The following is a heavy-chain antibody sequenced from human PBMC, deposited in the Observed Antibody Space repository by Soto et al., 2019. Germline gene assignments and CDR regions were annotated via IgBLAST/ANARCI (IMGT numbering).Heavy chain of an antibody. D-gene: IGHD3-10*01. Sequence: QVQLVESGGGVVQPGRSLRLSCAASGFTFSSYGMHWVRQAPGKGLEWVAVIWYDGSNKYYADSVKGRFTISRDNSKNTLYLQMNSLRAEDTAVYYCARDEAGFGEYLMDVWGQGTTVTVSS. CDR3: ARDEAGFGEYLMDV. CDR1: GFTFSSYG. V-gene: IGHV3-33*01. CDR2: IWYDGSNK. J-gene: IGHJ6*02.